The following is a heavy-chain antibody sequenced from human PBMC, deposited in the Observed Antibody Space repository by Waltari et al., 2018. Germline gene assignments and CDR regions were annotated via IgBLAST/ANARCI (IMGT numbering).Heavy chain of an antibody. CDR2: IKQDGSEK. D-gene: IGHD3-3*01. CDR3: ARVHSGNYDFWSGYYYYYYMDV. Sequence: EVQLVESGGGLVQPGGSLRLSCAASGFTFSSYWMSWVRQAPGKGLEWVANIKQDGSEKYYVDSVKGRFTISRDNAKNSLYLQMNSLRAEDTAVYYCARVHSGNYDFWSGYYYYYYMDVWGKGTTVTISS. J-gene: IGHJ6*03. CDR1: GFTFSSYW. V-gene: IGHV3-7*01.